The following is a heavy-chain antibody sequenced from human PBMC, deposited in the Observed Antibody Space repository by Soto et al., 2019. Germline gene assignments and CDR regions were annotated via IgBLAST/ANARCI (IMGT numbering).Heavy chain of an antibody. Sequence: ASVKVSFKSSWYTLTIDAIRWGRKAPGQRLEWMGWINADNGDTKYSQKFSGRVTITRDTSANTAFMELSSLRSEDTAMYYCARELQGLYYFDFWGQGTLVTVSS. CDR1: WYTLTIDA. J-gene: IGHJ4*02. D-gene: IGHD4-4*01. CDR2: INADNGDT. CDR3: ARELQGLYYFDF. V-gene: IGHV1-3*01.